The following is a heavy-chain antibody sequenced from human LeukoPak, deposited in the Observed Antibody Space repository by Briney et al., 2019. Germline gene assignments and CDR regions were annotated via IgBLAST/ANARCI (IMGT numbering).Heavy chain of an antibody. J-gene: IGHJ6*03. D-gene: IGHD4-17*01. CDR2: IMLIIGTA. Sequence: KVSSEASEGTFCSYAINWGRQAPGQGLKWMGRIMLIIGTAYYAEKLRGRVTITTHEFTRTGYMELSRLRSEDTAGFYCARDYEIYGDYDPGAYYMDVLVKGTTVTDSS. CDR1: EGTFCSYA. V-gene: IGHV1-69*05. CDR3: ARDYEIYGDYDPGAYYMDV.